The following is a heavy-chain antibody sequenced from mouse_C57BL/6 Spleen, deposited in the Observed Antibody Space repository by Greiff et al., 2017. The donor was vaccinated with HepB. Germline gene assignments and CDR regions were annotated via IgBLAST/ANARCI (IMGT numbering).Heavy chain of an antibody. Sequence: QVQLQQSGAELAKPGASAKLSCKASGYTFTSYWMHWVKQRPGQGLEWIGYINPSSGYTKYNQKFKDKATLTADKSSSTAYMQLSSLTYEDSAVYYCARATVVRYFDVWGTGTTVTVSS. D-gene: IGHD1-1*01. V-gene: IGHV1-7*01. CDR2: INPSSGYT. CDR3: ARATVVRYFDV. CDR1: GYTFTSYW. J-gene: IGHJ1*03.